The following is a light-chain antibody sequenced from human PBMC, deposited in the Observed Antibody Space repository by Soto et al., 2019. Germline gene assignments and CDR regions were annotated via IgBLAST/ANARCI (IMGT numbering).Light chain of an antibody. CDR2: SAN. J-gene: IGLJ3*02. CDR1: ISNIGSNT. CDR3: SAWDDSLNTWV. Sequence: QSVLTQTPSASGTPGQRVTISCSGSISNIGSNTINWYQQLPGAAPKLLIYSANQRPSGVPDRFSGSSSGTSASLAISGLQSEDEADYYCSAWDDSLNTWVFGGGTKVTVL. V-gene: IGLV1-44*01.